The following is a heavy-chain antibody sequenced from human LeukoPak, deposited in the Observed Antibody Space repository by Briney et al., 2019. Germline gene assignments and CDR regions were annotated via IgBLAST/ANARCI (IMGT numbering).Heavy chain of an antibody. V-gene: IGHV1-18*01. CDR1: GYTFTNYG. CDR2: ISAYNGNT. Sequence: ASVKVSCKASGYTFTNYGISWVRQAPGQGLECMGWISAYNGNTNYAQRFQGRVTMTTDTSTSTAYMELRSLRSDDTAVYYCARVRGYGGIGEDYWGQGTPVTVSS. D-gene: IGHD3-16*01. J-gene: IGHJ4*02. CDR3: ARVRGYGGIGEDY.